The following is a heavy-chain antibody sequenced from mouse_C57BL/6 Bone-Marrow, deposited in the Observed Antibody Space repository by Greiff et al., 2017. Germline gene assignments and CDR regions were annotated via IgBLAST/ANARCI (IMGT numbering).Heavy chain of an antibody. V-gene: IGHV5-4*01. D-gene: IGHD2-4*01. CDR2: ISDGGSYT. CDR1: GFTFSSYA. J-gene: IGHJ2*01. CDR3: ARGYYDYDEGHFDY. Sequence: EVHLVESGGGLVKPGGSLKLSCAASGFTFSSYAMSWVRQTPEKRLEWVATISDGGSYTYYPDNVKGRFTISRDNAKNNLYLQMGHLKSEDTAMYYCARGYYDYDEGHFDYWGQGTTLTVSS.